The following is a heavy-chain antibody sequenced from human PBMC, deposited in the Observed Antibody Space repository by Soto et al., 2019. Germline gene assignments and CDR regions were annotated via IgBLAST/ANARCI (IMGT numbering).Heavy chain of an antibody. CDR1: GYTFTSYY. J-gene: IGHJ4*02. V-gene: IGHV1-46*01. CDR2: INPSGGST. D-gene: IGHD6-13*01. Sequence: ASVKVSCKASGYTFTSYYMHWVRQAPGQGLEWMGIINPSGGSTSYAQKFQGRVTMTRDTSTSTVYMELSSLRSEDTAVYYCASDGVVAAAGPTEFDYWGQGTLVTVSS. CDR3: ASDGVVAAAGPTEFDY.